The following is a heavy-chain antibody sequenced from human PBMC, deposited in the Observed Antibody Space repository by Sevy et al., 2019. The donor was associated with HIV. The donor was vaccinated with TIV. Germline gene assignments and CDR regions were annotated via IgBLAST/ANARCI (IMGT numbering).Heavy chain of an antibody. V-gene: IGHV3-7*01. D-gene: IGHD4-4*01. CDR3: AINSDYGMDA. CDR2: INQNGTEI. CDR1: GFTFRNYW. J-gene: IGHJ6*02. Sequence: GGSLRLSCVVSGFTFRNYWRSWVRQAPGKGLEWVANINQNGTEIYSVDSVKGRFTFSRDNTKNSVYLQMNSLRAEDTAIYYCAINSDYGMDAWGQGTTVTVSS.